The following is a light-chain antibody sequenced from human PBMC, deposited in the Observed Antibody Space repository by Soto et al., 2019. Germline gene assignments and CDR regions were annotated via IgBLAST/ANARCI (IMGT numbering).Light chain of an antibody. CDR1: SSDVGTYNY. CDR3: CSYAGSYTYV. CDR2: DVT. V-gene: IGLV2-11*01. J-gene: IGLJ1*01. Sequence: QSALTQPRSVSGSPGQSVTISCTGTSSDVGTYNYVSWYQQHPGKAPKLIIYDVTKWPSGVPDRFSGSKSGNTASLTISGLQAEHEADYYCCSYAGSYTYVFGTGTKLTV.